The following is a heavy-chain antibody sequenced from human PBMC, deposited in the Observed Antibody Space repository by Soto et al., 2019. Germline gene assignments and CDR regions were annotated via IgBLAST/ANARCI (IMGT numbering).Heavy chain of an antibody. CDR2: AYYSGDT. CDR1: GGSISRYY. J-gene: IGHJ5*02. Sequence: SDTLSLTCSVSGGSISRYYWSWIRQPPGKGLEWIGYAYYSGDTGYNPSLKSRVTMAVDTSKNQVSLNLSSVTAADTAVYYCAREISRHWLDTWGKGTLVTVSS. D-gene: IGHD3-16*02. V-gene: IGHV4-59*01. CDR3: AREISRHWLDT.